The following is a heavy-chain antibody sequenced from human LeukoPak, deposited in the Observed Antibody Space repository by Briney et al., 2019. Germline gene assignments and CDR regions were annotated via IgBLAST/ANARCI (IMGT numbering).Heavy chain of an antibody. CDR3: ARDLLWFGELLTPLGY. V-gene: IGHV4-59*01. J-gene: IGHJ4*02. CDR1: GGSISPYY. CDR2: IYYSGST. Sequence: SETLSLTCTVSGGSISPYYWSWIRQPPGKGLEWIGYIYYSGSTNYNPSLKSRVTISVDTSKNQFSLKLSSVTAADTAVYYCARDLLWFGELLTPLGYWGQGTLVTVSS. D-gene: IGHD3-10*01.